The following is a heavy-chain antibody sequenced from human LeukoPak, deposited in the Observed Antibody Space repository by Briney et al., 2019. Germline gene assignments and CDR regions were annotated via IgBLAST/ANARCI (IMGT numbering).Heavy chain of an antibody. CDR1: GGSISSSSYY. Sequence: SETLPLTCTVSGGSISSSSYYWGWIRQPPGKGLEWIGSIYYSGSTYYNPSLKSRVTISVDTSKNQFSLKLSSVTAADTAVYYCAREGPTFDYWGQGTLVTVSS. D-gene: IGHD1-26*01. CDR3: AREGPTFDY. J-gene: IGHJ4*02. CDR2: IYYSGST. V-gene: IGHV4-39*07.